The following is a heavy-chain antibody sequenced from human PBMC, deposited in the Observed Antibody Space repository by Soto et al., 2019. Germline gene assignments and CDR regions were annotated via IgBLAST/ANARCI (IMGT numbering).Heavy chain of an antibody. CDR2: INYNSDAM. V-gene: IGHV3-9*01. CDR3: AKTLYQLLGDDVFDM. D-gene: IGHD2-2*01. J-gene: IGHJ3*02. CDR1: GFSFDDYA. Sequence: EVQVVESGGGLVQTGRSLRLSCTGSGFSFDDYAMHWVRQVPGKGLEWVAGINYNSDAMGYADSVKGRFTISRDNAKNSLYLQMNSLKHEDTALYYWAKTLYQLLGDDVFDMWGRGTMVTVSS.